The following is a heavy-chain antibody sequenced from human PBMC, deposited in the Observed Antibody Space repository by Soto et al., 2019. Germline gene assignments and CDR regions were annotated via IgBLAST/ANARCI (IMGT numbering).Heavy chain of an antibody. V-gene: IGHV3-15*01. CDR2: IKSKTDGGTT. D-gene: IGHD1-26*01. Sequence: EVQLVESGGGLVKPGGSLRLSCAASGFTFSNAWMSWVRQAPGKGLEWVGRIKSKTDGGTTDYAAPVKGRFTISRDDSKNTLYLQMNSLKTEDTAVYYCTTGRPRWELLAHDAFDIWGQGTMVTVSS. CDR1: GFTFSNAW. CDR3: TTGRPRWELLAHDAFDI. J-gene: IGHJ3*02.